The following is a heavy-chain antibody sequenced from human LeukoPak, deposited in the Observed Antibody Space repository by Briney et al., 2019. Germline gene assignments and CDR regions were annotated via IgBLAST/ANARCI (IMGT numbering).Heavy chain of an antibody. CDR2: IRYDGNDK. J-gene: IGHJ4*02. D-gene: IGHD6-19*01. Sequence: GGSLRLSCAASGFTFSSYSMNWVRQAPGKGLEWVTFIRYDGNDKYYADSVKGRFTISRDNSKNTLYLQMNSLRAGDTAVYYCAKIPAVAGTPVDYWGQGTLVTVSS. CDR3: AKIPAVAGTPVDY. V-gene: IGHV3-30*02. CDR1: GFTFSSYS.